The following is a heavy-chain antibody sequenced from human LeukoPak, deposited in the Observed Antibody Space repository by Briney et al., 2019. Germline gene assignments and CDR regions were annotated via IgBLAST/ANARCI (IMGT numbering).Heavy chain of an antibody. V-gene: IGHV4-39*01. CDR3: ARRRQQLVDS. CDR2: IYYSGST. J-gene: IGHJ4*02. CDR1: GGSISSSSYQ. Sequence: SETLSLTCTVSGGSISSSSYQWGWIRQPPGKGLEWIGSIYYSGSTYNNPSLKSRVTISEDTSKNQFSLKLSSVTAPDTAVYYCARRRQQLVDSWGQGTLVTVSS. D-gene: IGHD6-13*01.